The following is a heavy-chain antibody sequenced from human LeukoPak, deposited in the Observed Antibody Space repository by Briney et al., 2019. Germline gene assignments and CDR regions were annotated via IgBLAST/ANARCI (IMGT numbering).Heavy chain of an antibody. CDR2: IKQDGSEK. Sequence: GGPLRLSCAAPGFPFSIYWMSWVRQAPGKGLGGVANIKQDGSEKSYVDSGKGRFTIPRDNAKNSLYLQMNSLRAEDTAVYYCARAQLLWFGELFRNYFDYWGQGTLVTVSS. V-gene: IGHV3-7*01. D-gene: IGHD3-10*01. CDR1: GFPFSIYW. J-gene: IGHJ4*02. CDR3: ARAQLLWFGELFRNYFDY.